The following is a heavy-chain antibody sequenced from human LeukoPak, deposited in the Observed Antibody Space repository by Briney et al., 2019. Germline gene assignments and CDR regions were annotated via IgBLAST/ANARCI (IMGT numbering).Heavy chain of an antibody. Sequence: ASVKVSCKASGYTFTSYYMHWVRQAPGQGLEWMGIINPSGGSTSYAQKFQGRVTMTRDTSTSTVYMELSSLRSEDTAVYYCATDSPYYDGFDVGVNWFDPWGQGTLVTVSS. CDR2: INPSGGST. CDR1: GYTFTSYY. D-gene: IGHD3-22*01. CDR3: ATDSPYYDGFDVGVNWFDP. V-gene: IGHV1-46*01. J-gene: IGHJ5*02.